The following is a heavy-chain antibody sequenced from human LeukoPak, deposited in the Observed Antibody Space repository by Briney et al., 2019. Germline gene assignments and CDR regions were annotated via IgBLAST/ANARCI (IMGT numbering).Heavy chain of an antibody. V-gene: IGHV1-46*01. CDR3: ARGRHYYDSSDYYDEGDAFDI. J-gene: IGHJ3*02. CDR1: GYTFTHYG. Sequence: ASVKVSCKASGYTFTHYGISWVRQAPGQGHEWMGIINPSGGSTSSAQKFPGRVTMTRDMSTSTVYLDLSSLRSEDTAVYYCARGRHYYDSSDYYDEGDAFDIWGQGTMVTASS. D-gene: IGHD3-22*01. CDR2: INPSGGST.